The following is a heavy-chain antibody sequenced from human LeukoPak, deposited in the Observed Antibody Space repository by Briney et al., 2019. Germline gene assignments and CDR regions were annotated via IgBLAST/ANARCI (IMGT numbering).Heavy chain of an antibody. Sequence: ASVKVSCKASGYTFTGYYMQWVRQAPGQGLEWMGWFNPNSGDTNYAQQFQGRATMTRDTSISTVYMELSTLISDDKAVYYWAREGESRGYYRRAWDIWGQRTMVTVSS. V-gene: IGHV1-2*02. CDR3: AREGESRGYYRRAWDI. CDR1: GYTFTGYY. J-gene: IGHJ3*02. CDR2: FNPNSGDT. D-gene: IGHD3-22*01.